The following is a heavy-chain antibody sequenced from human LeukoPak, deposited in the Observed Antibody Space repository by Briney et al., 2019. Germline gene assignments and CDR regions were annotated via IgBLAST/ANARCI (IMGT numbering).Heavy chain of an antibody. CDR1: GFTFDDYA. CDR3: ARGDADFDY. CDR2: ISWNSGSI. V-gene: IGHV3-9*01. Sequence: GRSLRLSCAASGFTFDDYAMHWVRQAPGKGLEWVSGISWNSGSIGYADSVKGRFTISRDNAKNSLYLQMNSLRAEDTAVYYCARGDADFDYWGQGTLVTVSS. J-gene: IGHJ4*02.